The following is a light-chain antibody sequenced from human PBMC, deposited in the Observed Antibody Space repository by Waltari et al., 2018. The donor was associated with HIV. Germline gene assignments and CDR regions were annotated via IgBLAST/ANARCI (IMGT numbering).Light chain of an antibody. V-gene: IGLV2-23*01. Sequence: QSALTQPASVPGSPGQSIPISRRGTSSHVGSYNLVPCYQQHPGKAPKLMIYEGSKRPSGVSNRFSGSKSGNTASRTISGLQAEDEADYYCCSYAGSSTLEVFGGGTKLTVL. CDR2: EGS. J-gene: IGLJ2*01. CDR1: SSHVGSYNL. CDR3: CSYAGSSTLEV.